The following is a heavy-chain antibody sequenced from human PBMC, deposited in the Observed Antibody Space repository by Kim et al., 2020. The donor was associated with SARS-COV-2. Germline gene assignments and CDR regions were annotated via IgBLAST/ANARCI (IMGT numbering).Heavy chain of an antibody. CDR3: AKGRTDMVQVGWFDP. J-gene: IGHJ5*02. CDR2: ISGSGGST. Sequence: GGSLRLSCAASGFTFSSYAMSWVRQAPGKGLEWVSAISGSGGSTYYADSVKGRFTISRDNSKNTLYLQMNSLRAEDTAVYYCAKGRTDMVQVGWFDPWGQGTLVTVSS. D-gene: IGHD5-18*01. V-gene: IGHV3-23*01. CDR1: GFTFSSYA.